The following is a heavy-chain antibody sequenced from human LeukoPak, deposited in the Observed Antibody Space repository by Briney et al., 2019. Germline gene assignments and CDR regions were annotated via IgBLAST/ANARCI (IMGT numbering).Heavy chain of an antibody. V-gene: IGHV3-66*01. CDR3: ARDPPAVSINTYA. CDR2: IFSHGET. D-gene: IGHD2-8*01. Sequence: QAGGSPRLSCAASRFTVGNNYMNWVRQAPGKGLEWVSLIFSHGETSYADSVKGRFTISRDNSKNTLYLQMNGLRVEDTAVYYCARDPPAVSINTYAWGQGTLVTVSS. CDR1: RFTVGNNY. J-gene: IGHJ4*02.